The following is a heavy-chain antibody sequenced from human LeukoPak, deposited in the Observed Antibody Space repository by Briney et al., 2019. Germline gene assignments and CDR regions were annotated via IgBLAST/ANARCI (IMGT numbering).Heavy chain of an antibody. CDR1: GYTFTGYY. J-gene: IGHJ4*02. CDR2: ISAYNGNT. Sequence: VASVTVSCKASGYTFTGYYMHWVRQAPGQGLEWMGWISAYNGNTNYAQKLQGRVTMTTDTSTSTAYMELRSLRSDDTAVYYCARTLWFGRAYFDYWGQGTLVTISS. V-gene: IGHV1-18*04. D-gene: IGHD3-10*01. CDR3: ARTLWFGRAYFDY.